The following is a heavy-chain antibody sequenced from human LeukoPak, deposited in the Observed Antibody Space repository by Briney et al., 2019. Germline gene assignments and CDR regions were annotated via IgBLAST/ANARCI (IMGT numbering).Heavy chain of an antibody. Sequence: SGGSLRLSCAASGFTFSSYAMHWVRQAPGKGLEWVAVISYDGSNKYYADSVKGRFTISRDNSKNTLYLQMNSLRAEDTAVYYCARDGTKAVAGKIWDPPAGWFDPWGRGTLVTVSS. CDR3: ARDGTKAVAGKIWDPPAGWFDP. V-gene: IGHV3-30-3*01. CDR1: GFTFSSYA. D-gene: IGHD6-19*01. J-gene: IGHJ5*02. CDR2: ISYDGSNK.